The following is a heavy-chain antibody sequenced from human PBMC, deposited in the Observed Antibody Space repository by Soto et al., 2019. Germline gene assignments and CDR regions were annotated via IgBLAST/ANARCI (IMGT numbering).Heavy chain of an antibody. CDR1: GYTFSSYW. Sequence: GESLKISCKGSGYTFSSYWIAWVRQMPGKGLECMGIIYAADSDTRYSPSFQGQVTISVDKSISTAYLQWSSLKASDSAIYYCARLQITVAGALDYWGQGTLVTVYS. D-gene: IGHD6-19*01. J-gene: IGHJ4*02. CDR2: IYAADSDT. CDR3: ARLQITVAGALDY. V-gene: IGHV5-51*01.